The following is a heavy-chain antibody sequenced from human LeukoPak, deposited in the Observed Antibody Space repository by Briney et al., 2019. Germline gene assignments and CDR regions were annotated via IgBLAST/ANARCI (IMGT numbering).Heavy chain of an antibody. CDR2: IYHSGST. CDR3: ARPIGGYCSSTSCYRGGAFDI. Sequence: SETLSLTCAVSGYSISGGYYWGWIRQPPGKGLEWIGSIYHSGSTYYNPSLKSRVTISVDTSKNQFSLKLSSVTAADAAVYYCARPIGGYCSSTSCYRGGAFDIWGQGTMVTVSS. D-gene: IGHD2-2*02. V-gene: IGHV4-38-2*01. J-gene: IGHJ3*02. CDR1: GYSISGGYY.